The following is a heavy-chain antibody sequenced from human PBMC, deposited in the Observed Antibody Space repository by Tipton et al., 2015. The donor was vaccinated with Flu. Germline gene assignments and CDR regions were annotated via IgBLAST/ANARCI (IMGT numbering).Heavy chain of an antibody. CDR1: GGPISSSSYY. D-gene: IGHD3-16*01. CDR2: IYYTGYT. J-gene: IGHJ5*01. CDR3: AKVKFGWVES. V-gene: IGHV4-39*07. Sequence: TLSLTCSVSGGPISSSSYYWGWIRQPPGRGPEWIGSIYYTGYTYHNPSLKSRLAMSIDTSKSQFSLRLSSMTAADTAVYYCAKVKFGWVESWAQGTLVTVSS.